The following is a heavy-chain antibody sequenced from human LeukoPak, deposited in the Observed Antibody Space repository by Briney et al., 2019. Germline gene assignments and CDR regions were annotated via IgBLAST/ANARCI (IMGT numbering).Heavy chain of an antibody. V-gene: IGHV4-59*08. J-gene: IGHJ4*02. D-gene: IGHD1-26*01. CDR3: ARHGGSLGYFDN. Sequence: SETLSLTCTVSSGSISTFYWSWIRXPXGKGLEWIGYVYQSGTTIYNPSLKRRVTISSTTSKNQFALRVTSVTAADTAVYYCARHGGSLGYFDNWGQGTLVTVSS. CDR1: SGSISTFY. CDR2: VYQSGTT.